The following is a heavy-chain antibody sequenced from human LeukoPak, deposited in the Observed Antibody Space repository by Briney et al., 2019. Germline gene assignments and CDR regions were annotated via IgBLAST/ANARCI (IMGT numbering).Heavy chain of an antibody. CDR3: AKARRQLPRTYFDY. J-gene: IGHJ4*02. D-gene: IGHD2-2*01. V-gene: IGHV3-23*01. Sequence: AGGSLRLSCAASGFTFSNYAMSWVRQAPGKGLEWVSAISGSGGSTYYADSVKGRFTISRDNSKNTLYLQMNSLRAEDTAVYYCAKARRQLPRTYFDYWGQGTLVTVSS. CDR2: ISGSGGST. CDR1: GFTFSNYA.